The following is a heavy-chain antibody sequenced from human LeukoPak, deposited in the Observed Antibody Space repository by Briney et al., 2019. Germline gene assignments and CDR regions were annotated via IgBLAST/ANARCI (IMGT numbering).Heavy chain of an antibody. CDR2: IYYSGST. CDR3: ASGSYYYYYMDV. V-gene: IGHV4-59*01. Sequence: SETLSLPCTVSGGSISSYYWSWIRQPPGKGLEWIGYIYYSGSTNYNPSLKSRVTISVDTSKNQFSLKLSSVTAADTAVYYCASGSYYYYYMDVWGKGTTVTVSS. CDR1: GGSISSYY. J-gene: IGHJ6*03. D-gene: IGHD3-10*01.